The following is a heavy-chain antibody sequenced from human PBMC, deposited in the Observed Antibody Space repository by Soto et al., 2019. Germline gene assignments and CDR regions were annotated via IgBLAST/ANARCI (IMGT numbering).Heavy chain of an antibody. CDR2: ISGSGGST. Sequence: LRVSETGSQFTLSSYARSWVLKKPGKGLEWVSAISGSGGSTYYADSVKGRFTISRDNSKNTLYLQMNSLRAEDTAVYYCAKDKFDWLSDFEYWGQGTLVTVSS. V-gene: IGHV3-23*01. J-gene: IGHJ4*02. CDR3: AKDKFDWLSDFEY. CDR1: QFTLSSYA. D-gene: IGHD3-9*01.